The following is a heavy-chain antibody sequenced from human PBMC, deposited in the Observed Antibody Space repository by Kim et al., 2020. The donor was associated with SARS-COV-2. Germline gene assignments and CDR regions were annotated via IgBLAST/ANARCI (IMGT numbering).Heavy chain of an antibody. CDR2: ISSSGTTI. J-gene: IGHJ4*02. V-gene: IGHV3-48*03. CDR1: GVTFTTYE. D-gene: IGHD6-6*01. Sequence: GGSLRLSCASSGVTFTTYELHWVRQAPGKGLEWVSYISSSGTTIYYADSVKGRFTISRDNAKNSLFLQMISLRAEDTAVYYCARVYSSSSGKASDYWGQGTLVTVSS. CDR3: ARVYSSSSGKASDY.